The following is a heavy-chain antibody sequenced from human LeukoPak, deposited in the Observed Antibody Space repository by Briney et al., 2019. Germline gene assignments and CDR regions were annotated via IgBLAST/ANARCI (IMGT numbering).Heavy chain of an antibody. D-gene: IGHD3-10*01. J-gene: IGHJ4*02. Sequence: SETLSLTCTVSGGSISSSSYYWGWIRQPPGKGLEWIGSIYYSGSTYYNPSLKSRVTISVDTSKNQISLKLSSVTAADTAVYYCARYGSGPSTSKGFDYWGQGTLVTVSS. CDR3: ARYGSGPSTSKGFDY. CDR2: IYYSGST. CDR1: GGSISSSSYY. V-gene: IGHV4-39*01.